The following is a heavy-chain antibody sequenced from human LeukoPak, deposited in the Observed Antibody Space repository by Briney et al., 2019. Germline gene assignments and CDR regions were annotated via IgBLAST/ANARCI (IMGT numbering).Heavy chain of an antibody. Sequence: PGGSLRLSCVASGFTFNNHAMSWVRQAPGKGLEWVSAISGSGDNTFYAGSVRGRFTISRDNSKNTLYLQMDSLRAEDTAIYYCTKDFRGSGYFFDYWGQGTPVTVSS. V-gene: IGHV3-23*01. CDR3: TKDFRGSGYFFDY. CDR1: GFTFNNHA. CDR2: ISGSGDNT. D-gene: IGHD3-10*01. J-gene: IGHJ4*02.